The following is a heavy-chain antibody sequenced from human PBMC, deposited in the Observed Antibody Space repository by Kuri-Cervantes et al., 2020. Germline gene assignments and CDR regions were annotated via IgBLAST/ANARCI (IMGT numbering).Heavy chain of an antibody. D-gene: IGHD2-8*02. CDR3: ARAFGGVYYYYGMDV. Sequence: GGSLRLSCAASGFTFSSYAMHWVRQAPGKGLEWVAVISYDGRNKYYADSVKGRFTISRDNSKNTLYLRMNSLRAEDTAVYYCARAFGGVYYYYGMDVWGQGTTVTVSS. J-gene: IGHJ6*02. V-gene: IGHV3-30*04. CDR2: ISYDGRNK. CDR1: GFTFSSYA.